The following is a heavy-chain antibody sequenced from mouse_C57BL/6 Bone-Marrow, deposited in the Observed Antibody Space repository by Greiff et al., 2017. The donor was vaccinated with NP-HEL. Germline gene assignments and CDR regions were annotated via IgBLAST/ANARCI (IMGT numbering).Heavy chain of an antibody. J-gene: IGHJ3*01. CDR2: INPSNGGT. Sequence: QVQLQQPGTELVKPGASVKLSCKASGYTFTSYWMHWVKQRPGQGLEWIGNINPSNGGTNYNEKFKSKATLTVDKSSSTAYMQLSSLPSQDSAAYYWARRGGSWPGWFAYWGQGTLVTVSA. CDR1: GYTFTSYW. V-gene: IGHV1-53*01. D-gene: IGHD1-1*01. CDR3: ARRGGSWPGWFAY.